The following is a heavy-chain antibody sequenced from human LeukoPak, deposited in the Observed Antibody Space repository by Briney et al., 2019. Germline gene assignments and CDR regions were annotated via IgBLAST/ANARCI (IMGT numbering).Heavy chain of an antibody. CDR1: GFTFSTYS. D-gene: IGHD3-22*01. CDR3: ARGVGNYRYYFDF. CDR2: ISSSSIYI. J-gene: IGHJ4*02. V-gene: IGHV3-21*01. Sequence: PGGSLRLSCAASGFTFSTYSMNWVRQAPGKGLEWVSSISSSSIYIYYADSVKGRFTISRDNAKKSLYLQMNSLRAEDTAVYYCARGVGNYRYYFDFWGQGTLVTVSS.